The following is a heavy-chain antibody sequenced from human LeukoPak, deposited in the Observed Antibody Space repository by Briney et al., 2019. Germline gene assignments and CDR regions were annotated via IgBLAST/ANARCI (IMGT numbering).Heavy chain of an antibody. CDR1: AFTFRSYA. CDR3: AKMTDVTPYSSGTFDS. CDR2: ITDTGDKT. J-gene: IGHJ4*02. D-gene: IGHD3-10*01. V-gene: IGHV3-23*01. Sequence: PGGSLRLSCAASAFTFRSYAMGWVRQAPGKGLEWVSSITDTGDKTYSADSVKGRFTISRDNSKSTLYLQMNSLRAGDTAVYYCAKMTDVTPYSSGTFDSWGQGTLVTVSS.